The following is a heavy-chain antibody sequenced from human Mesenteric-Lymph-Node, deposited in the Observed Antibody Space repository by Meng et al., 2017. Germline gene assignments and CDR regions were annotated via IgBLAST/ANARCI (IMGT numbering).Heavy chain of an antibody. D-gene: IGHD4-17*01. J-gene: IGHJ3*02. CDR2: IYYSGST. Sequence: RLRLAGSGPGRVRPSETLSLTCSDSCCSTSSSSYYWGWIRQPPGKGLEWSGSIYYSGSTYYNPSLKSRVTISVDTSKNQSSLKLSSVTAADTAVYYCATPTTVTIWAFDIWGQGTMVTVSS. V-gene: IGHV4-39*06. CDR1: CCSTSSSSYY. CDR3: ATPTTVTIWAFDI.